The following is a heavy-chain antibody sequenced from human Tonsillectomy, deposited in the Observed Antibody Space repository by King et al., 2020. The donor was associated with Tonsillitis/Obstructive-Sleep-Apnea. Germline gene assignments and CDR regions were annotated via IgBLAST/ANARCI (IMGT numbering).Heavy chain of an antibody. CDR2: IYPDDSDI. CDR1: GYTFSNYW. Sequence: QLVQSGAEVKKPGESLKISCKGSGYTFSNYWIGWVRQMPGKGLEWKGIIYPDDSDIIYSPSFQGQVTISADKSIITAYLQWSSLKASDAATYYCARRGKAGTRNYYDYWGQGTLVTVSS. D-gene: IGHD1-7*01. J-gene: IGHJ4*02. CDR3: ARRGKAGTRNYYDY. V-gene: IGHV5-51*01.